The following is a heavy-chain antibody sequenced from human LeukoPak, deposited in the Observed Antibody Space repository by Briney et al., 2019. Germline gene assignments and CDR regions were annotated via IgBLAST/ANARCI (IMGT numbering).Heavy chain of an antibody. Sequence: GGSLRLSCAASGFTFSSYSMNWVRQAQGKGLEWVSSISSSSSYIYYADSVKGRFTISRDNAKNSLYLQMNSLRAEDTAVYYCAVSYDSSGYYYLWGQGTLVTVSS. D-gene: IGHD3-22*01. CDR2: ISSSSSYI. V-gene: IGHV3-21*01. CDR1: GFTFSSYS. J-gene: IGHJ4*02. CDR3: AVSYDSSGYYYL.